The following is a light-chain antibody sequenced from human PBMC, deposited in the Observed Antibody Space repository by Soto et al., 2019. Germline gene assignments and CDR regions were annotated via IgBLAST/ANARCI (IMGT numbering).Light chain of an antibody. CDR1: TGAVTSGYY. CDR3: LLFHGSALNWV. J-gene: IGLJ3*02. V-gene: IGLV7-43*01. Sequence: QTVVTQEPSLTVSPGGTVTLTCASSTGAVTSGYYPNWFQQKPGQAPRPLIYSATKKHSWTPGRFSGSLLGGKAALTVSGVQPEDEAEYYCLLFHGSALNWVFGGGTKLTVL. CDR2: SAT.